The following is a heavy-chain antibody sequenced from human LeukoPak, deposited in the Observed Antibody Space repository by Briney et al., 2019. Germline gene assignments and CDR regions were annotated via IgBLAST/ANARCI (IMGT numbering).Heavy chain of an antibody. CDR2: INPSGGST. V-gene: IGHV1-46*01. CDR1: GYTFTSYY. D-gene: IGHD3-3*01. Sequence: ASVKVSCKASGYTFTSYYMHWVRQAPGQGLEWMGIINPSGGSTSYVQKFQGRVTITADESTSTAYMELSSLRSEDTAVYYCAREIKGFLEWSLSRGMDVWGQGTTVTVSS. CDR3: AREIKGFLEWSLSRGMDV. J-gene: IGHJ6*02.